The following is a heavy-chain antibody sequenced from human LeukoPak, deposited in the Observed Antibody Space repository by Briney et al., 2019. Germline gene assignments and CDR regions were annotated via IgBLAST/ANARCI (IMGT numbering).Heavy chain of an antibody. D-gene: IGHD3-22*01. J-gene: IGHJ4*02. CDR1: GFTFSSYA. CDR2: ISGSGGST. Sequence: GGSLRLSCAASGFTFSSYAMSWVRQAPGKGLEWVSAISGSGGSTYYADSVKGRFTISRDNSKNTLYLQMNSLRAEDTAVYYCAKDPGITMLVVVSYFGYWGQGTLVTVSS. CDR3: AKDPGITMLVVVSYFGY. V-gene: IGHV3-23*01.